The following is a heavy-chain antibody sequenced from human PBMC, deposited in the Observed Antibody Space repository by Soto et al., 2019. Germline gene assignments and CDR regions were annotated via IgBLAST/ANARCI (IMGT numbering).Heavy chain of an antibody. CDR3: AKPASSGYYTTEFDY. CDR1: GLTFNSYG. Sequence: PAXSIRISCAASGLTFNSYGMHWVRQDPGKGLEWVAVISYDGSNKYYADSVKGRFTISRDNSKNTLYLQMNSLRAEDTAVYDCAKPASSGYYTTEFDYWVQGTLVTVS. V-gene: IGHV3-30*18. J-gene: IGHJ4*02. CDR2: ISYDGSNK. D-gene: IGHD3-22*01.